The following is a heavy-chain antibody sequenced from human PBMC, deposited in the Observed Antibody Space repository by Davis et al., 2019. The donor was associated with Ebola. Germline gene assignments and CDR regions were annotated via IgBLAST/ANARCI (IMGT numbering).Heavy chain of an antibody. D-gene: IGHD2-2*01. CDR3: ARVGKVVVPAAISYYYYGMDV. CDR2: IKEDGSDK. J-gene: IGHJ6*02. V-gene: IGHV3-7*01. CDR1: GFTFSTYW. Sequence: GESLKISCAASGFTFSTYWMSWVRQAPGKGPEWVANIKEDGSDKYYVDSVKGRFTISRDNAKNSLYLQMNSLRAEDTAVYYCARVGKVVVPAAISYYYYGMDVWGQGTTVTVSS.